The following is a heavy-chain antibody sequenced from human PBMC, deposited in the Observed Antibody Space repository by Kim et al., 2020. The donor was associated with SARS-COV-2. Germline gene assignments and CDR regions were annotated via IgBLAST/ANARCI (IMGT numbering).Heavy chain of an antibody. CDR2: ISSSSSTI. V-gene: IGHV3-48*02. D-gene: IGHD3-10*01. J-gene: IGHJ5*02. CDR3: AREGYYYGSGSYYNANWFDP. Sequence: GGSLRLSCAASGFTFSSYSMNWVRQAPGKGLEWVSYISSSSSTIYYADSVKGRFTISRDNAKNSLYLQMNSLRDEDTAVYYCAREGYYYGSGSYYNANWFDPWGQGTLVTVSS. CDR1: GFTFSSYS.